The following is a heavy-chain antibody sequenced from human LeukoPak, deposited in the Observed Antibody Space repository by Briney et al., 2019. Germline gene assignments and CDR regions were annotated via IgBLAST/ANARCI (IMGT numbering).Heavy chain of an antibody. CDR2: INHSGST. V-gene: IGHV4-34*01. Sequence: ASETLSLTCAVYGGSFSGYYWNWIRQPPGKGLEWIGEINHSGSTNYNPSLKSRVTISVDTSKNQFSLKLSSVTAADTAVYYCARDGGSGSRSFDYWGQGTLVTVSS. J-gene: IGHJ4*02. CDR1: GGSFSGYY. CDR3: ARDGGSGSRSFDY. D-gene: IGHD3-10*01.